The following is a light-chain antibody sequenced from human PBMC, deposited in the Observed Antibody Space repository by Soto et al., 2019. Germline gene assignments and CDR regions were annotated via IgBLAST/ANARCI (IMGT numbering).Light chain of an antibody. CDR2: EVS. V-gene: IGLV2-14*03. J-gene: IGLJ1*01. CDR1: SSDVGGYNF. Sequence: QSVLTQPASLSGSPGQSITFSCTGTSSDVGGYNFVSWYQQHPGKAPKLTIYEVSSRPSGVSNRFSGSKSGNTASLTISGLQPEDEADYYCSSYTTRTTVVFGTGTKVTVL. CDR3: SSYTTRTTVV.